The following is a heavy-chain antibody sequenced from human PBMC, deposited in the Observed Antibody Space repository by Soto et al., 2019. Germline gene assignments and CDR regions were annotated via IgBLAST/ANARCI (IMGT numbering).Heavy chain of an antibody. J-gene: IGHJ4*02. CDR3: ARDPPGGHRYFDY. CDR2: IYYSGST. D-gene: IGHD3-10*01. CDR1: GGSISSYY. Sequence: SETLSLTCTVSGGSISSYYWSWIRQPPGKGLEWIGYIYYSGSTNYNPSLKSRVTISVDTSKNQFSLKLSSVTAADTAVYYCARDPPGGHRYFDYWGQGTLVTVSS. V-gene: IGHV4-59*01.